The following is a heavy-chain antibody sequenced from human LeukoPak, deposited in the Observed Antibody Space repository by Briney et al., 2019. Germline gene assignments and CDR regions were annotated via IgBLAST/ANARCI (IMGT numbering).Heavy chain of an antibody. D-gene: IGHD3-22*01. CDR3: AKSTSYTYYYSSSGYRYSDD. CDR1: GFTFSSYA. J-gene: IGHJ4*02. Sequence: GGSLRLSCAASGFTFSSYAMSWVRQAPGKGLEWVSVICGSGGSTYYADSVKGWFTISRDNSKNTLYLQMNSLRAEDTVVYYCAKSTSYTYYYSSSGYRYSDDWGQGTLVSVSS. CDR2: ICGSGGST. V-gene: IGHV3-23*01.